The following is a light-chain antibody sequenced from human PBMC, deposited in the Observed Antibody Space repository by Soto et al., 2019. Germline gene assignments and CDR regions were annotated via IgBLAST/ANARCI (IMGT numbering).Light chain of an antibody. CDR3: QEYSQWPLFP. CDR2: GAS. CDR1: QTVNRN. V-gene: IGKV3-15*01. Sequence: EIVVTQSPAILSVSPGERATLSCRASQTVNRNLAWYQQKPGQAPTLLIYGASTRATGIPARFTGSGSGTDFTLTISSLQSEDFAVYYCQEYSQWPLFPFGPGTKVDIK. J-gene: IGKJ3*01.